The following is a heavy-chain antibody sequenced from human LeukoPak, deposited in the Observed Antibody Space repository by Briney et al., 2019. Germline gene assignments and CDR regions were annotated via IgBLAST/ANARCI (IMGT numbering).Heavy chain of an antibody. CDR3: ASSPLLGYCSGGSCLNLDY. V-gene: IGHV1-2*02. D-gene: IGHD2-15*01. CDR1: GYTFTGYY. J-gene: IGHJ4*02. Sequence: ASVKVSCKASGYTFTGYYMHWVRQAPGQGLEWMGWINPNSGGTNYAQKFQGRVTMTRDTSISTAYMELSRLRSEDTAVYYCASSPLLGYCSGGSCLNLDYWGQGTLVTVSS. CDR2: INPNSGGT.